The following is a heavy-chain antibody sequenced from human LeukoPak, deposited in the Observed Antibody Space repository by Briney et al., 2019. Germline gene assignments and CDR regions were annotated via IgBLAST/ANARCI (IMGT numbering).Heavy chain of an antibody. CDR2: ISYDGSNK. CDR3: ARETNYQYCFDY. CDR1: GFTFSSYA. D-gene: IGHD1-7*01. Sequence: GGSLRLSCAASGFTFSSYAMHWVRQAPGKGLEWVAVISYDGSNKYYADSVKGRFTISRDNSKNTPYLQMNSLRAEDTVLYYCARETNYQYCFDYWGQGTLVTVSS. V-gene: IGHV3-30*04. J-gene: IGHJ4*02.